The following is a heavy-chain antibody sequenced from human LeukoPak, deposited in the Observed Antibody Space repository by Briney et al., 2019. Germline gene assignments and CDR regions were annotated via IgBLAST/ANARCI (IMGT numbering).Heavy chain of an antibody. CDR3: ARGVGIAAAIYYFDY. D-gene: IGHD6-13*01. V-gene: IGHV1-69*05. J-gene: IGHJ4*02. Sequence: SVKVSCKASGGTFSSYAISWVRQAPGQGLEWMGGIIPIFGTANYAQRFQGRVTITTDESTSTAYMELSSLRSEDTAVYYCARGVGIAAAIYYFDYWGQGTLVTVSS. CDR1: GGTFSSYA. CDR2: IIPIFGTA.